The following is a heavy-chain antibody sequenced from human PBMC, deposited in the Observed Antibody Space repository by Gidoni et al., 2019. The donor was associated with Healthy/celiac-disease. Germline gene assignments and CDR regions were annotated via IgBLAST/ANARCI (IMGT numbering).Heavy chain of an antibody. CDR3: ARDISLAGYYYDSSGYYSAFDI. Sequence: QVQLVQSGAEVKKPGASVKVSCKASGYTFTSYYMHWVRQAPGQGLEWMGIINPSGGSTSYAQKFQGRVTMTRDTSTSTVYMELSSLRSEDTAVYYCARDISLAGYYYDSSGYYSAFDIWGQGTMVTVSS. D-gene: IGHD3-22*01. V-gene: IGHV1-46*01. CDR1: GYTFTSYY. J-gene: IGHJ3*02. CDR2: INPSGGST.